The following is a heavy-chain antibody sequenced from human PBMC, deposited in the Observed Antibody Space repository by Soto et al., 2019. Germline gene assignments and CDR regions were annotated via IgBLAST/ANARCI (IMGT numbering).Heavy chain of an antibody. J-gene: IGHJ4*02. CDR1: GDTFTSYY. Sequence: QVQLVQSGAEVKKPGASVKISCKASGDTFTSYYMHWVRQAPGQGLEWMGIINPSGDTSYAQKFQGRVTMTRDTATSTVYMELSSLRSEDTAVYYCARVYCSGGGCYGIDYVGQGTLVTVSS. D-gene: IGHD2-15*01. V-gene: IGHV1-46*01. CDR3: ARVYCSGGGCYGIDY. CDR2: INPSGDT.